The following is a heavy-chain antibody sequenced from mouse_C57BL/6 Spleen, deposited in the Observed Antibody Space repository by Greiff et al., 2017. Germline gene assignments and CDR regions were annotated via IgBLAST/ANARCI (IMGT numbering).Heavy chain of an antibody. CDR2: ISSGSSTI. V-gene: IGHV5-17*01. J-gene: IGHJ4*01. CDR3: ARRLGQGYAMDY. Sequence: EVKVVESGGGLVKPGGSLKLSCAASGFTFSDYGMHWVRQAPEKGLEWVAYISSGSSTIYYADTVKGRFTISRDNAKNTLFLQMTSLRSEDTAMYYCARRLGQGYAMDYWGQGTSVTVSS. CDR1: GFTFSDYG. D-gene: IGHD3-3*01.